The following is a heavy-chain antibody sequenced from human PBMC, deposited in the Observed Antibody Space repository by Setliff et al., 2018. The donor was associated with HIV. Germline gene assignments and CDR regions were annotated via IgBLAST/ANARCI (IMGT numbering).Heavy chain of an antibody. CDR1: GGSFGDYH. CDR2: IFRSGTT. Sequence: SETLSLTCTLSGGSFGDYHWSWIRQPAGRGPEWIGRIFRSGTTDYKFSLKSRVTISIDTSRNQFSLRLTSVTAEDTAVYYCARDRHYSGLGSYGPWGPGTLVTVPQ. J-gene: IGHJ5*02. CDR3: ARDRHYSGLGSYGP. D-gene: IGHD3-10*01. V-gene: IGHV4-4*07.